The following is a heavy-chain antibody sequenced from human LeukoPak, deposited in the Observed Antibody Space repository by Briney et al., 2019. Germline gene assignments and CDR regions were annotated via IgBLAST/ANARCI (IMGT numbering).Heavy chain of an antibody. CDR2: INSSSSYI. Sequence: GGSLRLSCAASGFTFSSYSMNWVRQAPGKGLEWVSSINSSSSYIYYADSVKGRFTISRDNAKNSLYLQMNSLRAEDTAVYYCAREVYSSGSYDHWGQGTLVTVSS. CDR1: GFTFSSYS. V-gene: IGHV3-21*01. D-gene: IGHD3-22*01. J-gene: IGHJ4*02. CDR3: AREVYSSGSYDH.